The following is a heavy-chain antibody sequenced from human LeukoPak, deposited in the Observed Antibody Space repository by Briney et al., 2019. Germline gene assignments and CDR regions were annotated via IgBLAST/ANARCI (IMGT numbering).Heavy chain of an antibody. V-gene: IGHV3-23*01. D-gene: IGHD2-2*01. CDR1: GFTFSSYG. Sequence: PGRSLRLSCAASGFTFSSYGMHWVRQAPGKGLEWVSIISGSGAHTYYAASVTGRFTLSRDNSKNTLFLRMDSLRVEDTAVYFCAKMYHMHTSYYYGIDVWGHGTAVTVSS. CDR2: ISGSGAHT. J-gene: IGHJ6*02. CDR3: AKMYHMHTSYYYGIDV.